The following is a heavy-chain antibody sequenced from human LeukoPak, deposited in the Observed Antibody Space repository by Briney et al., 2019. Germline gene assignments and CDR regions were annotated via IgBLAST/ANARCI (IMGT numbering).Heavy chain of an antibody. J-gene: IGHJ4*02. V-gene: IGHV3-23*01. CDR3: AKGYDFLTGYYDS. D-gene: IGHD3-9*01. Sequence: GGSLRLSCAASGFTFSSYVMSWVRQAPGKGLECVSAISGSGGSTYFADSVKGRFTISRGNSKNTLYLQMNTLRAEDTAVYYCAKGYDFLTGYYDSWGQGTLVTVSS. CDR2: ISGSGGST. CDR1: GFTFSSYV.